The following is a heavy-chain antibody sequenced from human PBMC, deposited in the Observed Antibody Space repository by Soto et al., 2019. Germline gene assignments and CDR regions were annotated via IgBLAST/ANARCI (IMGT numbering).Heavy chain of an antibody. CDR3: ARAPPREWSSGWKAYGYYFDY. CDR1: GYTFTSHH. Sequence: ASVKVSCKASGYTFTSHHMHSLRQAPAQAPERMGIINPSGGSTSYAQKFRGRVTMTRDTSTSTVYMELSSLRSEDTAVYYCARAPPREWSSGWKAYGYYFDYWGQGTLVTVSS. CDR2: INPSGGST. J-gene: IGHJ4*02. D-gene: IGHD6-19*01. V-gene: IGHV1-46*01.